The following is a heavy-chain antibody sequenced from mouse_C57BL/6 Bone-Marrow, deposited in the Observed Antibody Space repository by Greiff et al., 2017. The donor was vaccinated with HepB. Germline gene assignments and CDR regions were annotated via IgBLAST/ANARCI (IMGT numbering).Heavy chain of an antibody. D-gene: IGHD2-5*01. J-gene: IGHJ3*01. CDR2: INPSSGYT. CDR3: ARDYSNYVAWFAY. CDR1: GYTFTSYW. V-gene: IGHV1-7*01. Sequence: QVQLKQSGAELAKPGASVKLSCKASGYTFTSYWMHWVKQRPGQGLEWIGYINPSSGYTKYNQKFKDKATLTADKSSSTAYMQLSSLTYEDSAVYYCARDYSNYVAWFAYWGQGTLVTVSA.